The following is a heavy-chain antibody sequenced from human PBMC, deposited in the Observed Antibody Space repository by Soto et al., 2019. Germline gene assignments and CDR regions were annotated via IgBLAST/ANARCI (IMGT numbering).Heavy chain of an antibody. D-gene: IGHD2-21*02. Sequence: QVQLMQSGAEVKKPGASVKVSCKASGDTFTDYYIHWVRQAPGQGLEWMGTVNPSGGHATYAQQFLGRVTMTRDTYTSTLYMDLTSLTSDDTAVYYCARGGHVVVVTAALDYWGQGTLVTVSS. CDR1: GDTFTDYY. V-gene: IGHV1-46*01. J-gene: IGHJ4*02. CDR3: ARGGHVVVVTAALDY. CDR2: VNPSGGHA.